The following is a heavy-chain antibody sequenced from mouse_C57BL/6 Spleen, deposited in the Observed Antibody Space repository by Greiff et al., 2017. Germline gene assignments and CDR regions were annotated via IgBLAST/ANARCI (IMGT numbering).Heavy chain of an antibody. D-gene: IGHD3-2*02. V-gene: IGHV1-81*01. CDR1: GYTFTSYG. CDR3: ARGSSGYFDD. J-gene: IGHJ2*01. Sequence: VKLMESGAELARPGASVKLSCKASGYTFTSYGISWVKQRTGQGLEWIGEIYPRSGNTYYNEKFKGKATLTADKSSSTAYMELRSLTSEDSAVYFCARGSSGYFDDWGQGTTLAVSS. CDR2: IYPRSGNT.